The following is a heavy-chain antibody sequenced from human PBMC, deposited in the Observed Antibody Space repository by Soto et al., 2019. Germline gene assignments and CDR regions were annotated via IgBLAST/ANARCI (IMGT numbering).Heavy chain of an antibody. CDR2: IYYSGST. J-gene: IGHJ6*02. V-gene: IGHV4-30-4*01. CDR1: GGSIRIGDYY. D-gene: IGHD5-12*01. Sequence: TLCLTCPVSGGSIRIGDYYWSWIRQPPGKGLEWIGYIYYSGSTYYHPSLQSRVTISIDASKNQFSLKLRSVTAADTAMYYSARDAGGYVRPGFHYGLDVWGQGTTVTVYS. CDR3: ARDAGGYVRPGFHYGLDV.